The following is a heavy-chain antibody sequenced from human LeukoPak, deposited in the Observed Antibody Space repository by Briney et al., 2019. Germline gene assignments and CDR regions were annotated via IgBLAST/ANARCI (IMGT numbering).Heavy chain of an antibody. Sequence: ASVKVSCKASGYTFTSYYMHWVRQAPGQGLEWMGIINPSGGSTSYAQKFQGRVTMTRDTSTSTVYMELSSLRSEDTAVYYCAQEQGGDCSSTSCLEGHWFDPWGQGTLVTVSS. CDR2: INPSGGST. J-gene: IGHJ5*02. CDR1: GYTFTSYY. V-gene: IGHV1-46*01. D-gene: IGHD2-2*01. CDR3: AQEQGGDCSSTSCLEGHWFDP.